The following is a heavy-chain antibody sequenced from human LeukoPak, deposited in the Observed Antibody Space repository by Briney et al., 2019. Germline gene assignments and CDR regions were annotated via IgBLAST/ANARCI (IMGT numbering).Heavy chain of an antibody. CDR2: MNPNSGNT. J-gene: IGHJ4*02. CDR1: GCTFTSYD. Sequence: ASVKVSCKASGCTFTSYDINWVRQATGQGLEWMGWMNPNSGNTGYAQKFQGRVTMTRNTSISTAYMELSSLRSEDTAVYYCARGPFKQWLVRAYWGQGTLVTVSS. D-gene: IGHD6-19*01. CDR3: ARGPFKQWLVRAY. V-gene: IGHV1-8*01.